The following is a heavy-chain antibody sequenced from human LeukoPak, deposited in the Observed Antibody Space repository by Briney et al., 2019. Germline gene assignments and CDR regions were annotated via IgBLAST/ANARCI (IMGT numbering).Heavy chain of an antibody. CDR1: GFIFDEYG. D-gene: IGHD6-13*01. Sequence: TGGSLRLSCAASGFIFDEYGMSWVRQAPGKGLEWVSGISWNGGASGYAASVKGRFTISRDNAKNSLYLQMNSLRAEDTALYYCARASSWYPNWGQGTLVTVSS. CDR2: ISWNGGAS. J-gene: IGHJ4*02. V-gene: IGHV3-20*04. CDR3: ARASSWYPN.